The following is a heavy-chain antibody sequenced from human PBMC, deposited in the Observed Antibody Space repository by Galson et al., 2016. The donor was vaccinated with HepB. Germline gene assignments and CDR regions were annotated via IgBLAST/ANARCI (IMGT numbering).Heavy chain of an antibody. CDR2: IYRDGGQT. Sequence: SLRLSCAASGFTFSSYVMSWVRQAPDKGLEWVANIYRDGGQTYYVDSVKGRFTISRDNAKNSVWLQMNSLRVEDTGTYYCVRDCSSDWKFDYWGQGTPVTVS. V-gene: IGHV3-7*03. J-gene: IGHJ4*02. CDR3: VRDCSSDWKFDY. CDR1: GFTFSSYV. D-gene: IGHD2-2*01.